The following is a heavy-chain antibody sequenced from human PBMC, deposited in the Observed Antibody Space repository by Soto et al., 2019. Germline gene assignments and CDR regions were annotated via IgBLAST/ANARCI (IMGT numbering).Heavy chain of an antibody. J-gene: IGHJ4*02. Sequence: PSETXSLTCTVSGGSISDKNYFWGWVRQTPGKGLEWSASIYYTGSSFYNPSLRSRFTVSVDTSKSQFSLNLRSVTAADTAVYYCARAGSYYKGTSFDYWGQGTLVTVSS. CDR3: ARAGSYYKGTSFDY. CDR2: IYYTGSS. V-gene: IGHV4-39*01. D-gene: IGHD3-10*01. CDR1: GGSISDKNYF.